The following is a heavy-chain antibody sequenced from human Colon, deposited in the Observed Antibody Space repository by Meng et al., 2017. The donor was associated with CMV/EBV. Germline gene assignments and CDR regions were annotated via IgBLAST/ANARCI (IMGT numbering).Heavy chain of an antibody. Sequence: SLRLSCVASGFTFSNYDMHWVRQAPGKGLEWVAFIRHDESNTYFTDSLKGRFTISRDNSKNTLYLQMNSLRAEDTAFYYCYGGNTVGYWGQGTLVTVSS. CDR3: YGGNTVGY. CDR2: IRHDESNT. D-gene: IGHD4-23*01. V-gene: IGHV3-30*02. J-gene: IGHJ4*02. CDR1: GFTFSNYD.